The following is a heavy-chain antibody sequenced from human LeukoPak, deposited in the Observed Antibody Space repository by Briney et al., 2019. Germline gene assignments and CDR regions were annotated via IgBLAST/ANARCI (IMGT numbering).Heavy chain of an antibody. D-gene: IGHD5-24*01. J-gene: IGHJ4*02. Sequence: ASVKVSCKAPGYTFTSYYMHWVRQAPGQGLEWMGIINPSGGSTSYAQKFQGRVTMTRDASTSTVYMELSSLRSEDTAVYYCARDDGYNYRSDYWGQGTLVTVSS. CDR3: ARDDGYNYRSDY. CDR2: INPSGGST. CDR1: GYTFTSYY. V-gene: IGHV1-46*01.